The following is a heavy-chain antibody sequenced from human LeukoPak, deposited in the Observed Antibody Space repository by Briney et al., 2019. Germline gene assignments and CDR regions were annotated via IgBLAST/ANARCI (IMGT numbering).Heavy chain of an antibody. J-gene: IGHJ4*02. CDR3: TRGASSYYDFWSGYVFDY. D-gene: IGHD3-3*01. CDR2: IRSKDYGGTT. CDR1: GFTFGDYA. Sequence: QPGRSLRLSCTASGFTFGDYAMNWFRQAPGEGLEWVGFIRSKDYGGTTEYAASVKCRFTISRDDSKSIAYLQMNSLKTEDTAVYFCTRGASSYYDFWSGYVFDYWGQGTLVTVSS. V-gene: IGHV3-49*03.